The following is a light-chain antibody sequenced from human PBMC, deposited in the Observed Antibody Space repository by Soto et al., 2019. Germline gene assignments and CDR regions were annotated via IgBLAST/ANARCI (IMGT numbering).Light chain of an antibody. CDR2: GAS. CDR1: QSVGSF. CDR3: QQGSNWPLT. Sequence: EIVLTQSPATLSLSPGERATLSCRASQSVGSFLAWSQQKPGQAPRLLIYGASNRATGIPARFSGSGSGTDFSLTITSAEPEDSAIYYCQQGSNWPLTFGGGTRVEI. J-gene: IGKJ4*01. V-gene: IGKV3-11*01.